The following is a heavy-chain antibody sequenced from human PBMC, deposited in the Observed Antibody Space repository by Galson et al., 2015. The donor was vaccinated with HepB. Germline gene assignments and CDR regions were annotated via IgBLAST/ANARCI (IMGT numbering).Heavy chain of an antibody. V-gene: IGHV3-66*01. CDR3: AREIDGYNLDDAFDI. J-gene: IGHJ3*02. D-gene: IGHD5-24*01. CDR2: IYSGGST. Sequence: SLRLSCAASGFTVSSNYMSWVRQAPGKGLEWVSVIYSGGSTYYADSVKGRFTISRDNSKNTLYLQMNSLRAEDTAVYYCAREIDGYNLDDAFDIWGQGTMVTVSS. CDR1: GFTVSSNY.